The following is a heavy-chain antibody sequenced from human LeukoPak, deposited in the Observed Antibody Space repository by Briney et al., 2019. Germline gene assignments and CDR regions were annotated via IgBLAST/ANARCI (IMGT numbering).Heavy chain of an antibody. CDR3: ARGPRWLSPPYYMDV. CDR1: GYTFTSYD. J-gene: IGHJ6*03. D-gene: IGHD3-9*01. CDR2: MNPNSGNT. Sequence: ASVKVSCKASGYTFTSYDINWVRQATGQGLEWMGWMNPNSGNTGYAQKFQGRVTMTRNTSISTAYMELSSLRSEDTAVYYCARGPRWLSPPYYMDVWGKGTTVTVSS. V-gene: IGHV1-8*01.